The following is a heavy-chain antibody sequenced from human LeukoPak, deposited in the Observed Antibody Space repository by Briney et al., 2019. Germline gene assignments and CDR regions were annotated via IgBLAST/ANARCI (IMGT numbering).Heavy chain of an antibody. CDR2: ISCDASST. D-gene: IGHD4-17*01. CDR1: GFTFSSYR. Sequence: GGSLRLSCAGPGFTFSSYRMYWVPQAPGKGLVWVSRISCDASSTTYADSVKGRFTISRDNAKNSLYLQMNSLRAEDTAVYYCAREGSDDYGYYYYYMDVWGKGTTVTISS. J-gene: IGHJ6*03. V-gene: IGHV3-74*01. CDR3: AREGSDDYGYYYYYMDV.